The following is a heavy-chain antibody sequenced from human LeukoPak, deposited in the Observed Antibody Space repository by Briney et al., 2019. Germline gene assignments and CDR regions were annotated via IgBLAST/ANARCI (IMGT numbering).Heavy chain of an antibody. CDR3: ARGEAPSNWLDP. CDR2: IYYSGST. J-gene: IGHJ5*02. V-gene: IGHV4-59*01. CDR1: GGSISSYY. Sequence: SETLSLTCTVSGGSISSYYWSWIRQPPGKGLEWIGYIYYSGSTNYNPSLMSRVTISVDTSKNQFSLKLSSVTAADTAVYYCARGEAPSNWLDPWGQGTLVTVSS.